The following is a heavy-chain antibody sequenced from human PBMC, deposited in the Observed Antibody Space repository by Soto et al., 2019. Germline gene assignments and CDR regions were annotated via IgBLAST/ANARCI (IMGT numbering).Heavy chain of an antibody. V-gene: IGHV3-30*18. CDR3: VKDRVPGAYGHYYGMDV. D-gene: IGHD4-17*01. CDR2: LSFDGSEK. J-gene: IGHJ6*02. CDR1: GCTVKNSG. Sequence: QVQLVESGGGVVQPGRSQRLSCGASGCTVKNSGMHWVRQVPGKGLEWVAVLSFDGSEKYYADSVKGRFTISRDNSKNTLYLQMNSLRIEDAAVYHCVKDRVPGAYGHYYGMDVWGQGTTVTVSS.